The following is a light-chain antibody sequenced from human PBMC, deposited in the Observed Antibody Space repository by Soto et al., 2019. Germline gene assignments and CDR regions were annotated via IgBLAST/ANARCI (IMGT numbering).Light chain of an antibody. CDR3: QQYNNWPPIT. J-gene: IGKJ2*01. CDR2: GAS. V-gene: IGKV3-15*01. CDR1: QSVSSN. Sequence: EVVMTQSPAALSVSPGERATLSSRASQSVSSNLAWYQQKPGQAPRLLIYGASTRATGIPARFSGSGSGTEFTLTISSLQSEDFAIYYCQQYNNWPPITFGHGTKLEIK.